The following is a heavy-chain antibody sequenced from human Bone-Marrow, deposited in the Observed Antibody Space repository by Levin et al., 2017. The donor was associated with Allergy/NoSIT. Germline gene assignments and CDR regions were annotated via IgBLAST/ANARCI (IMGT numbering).Heavy chain of an antibody. CDR3: ARENYPLEPYYYYDGMDV. V-gene: IGHV3-21*01. J-gene: IGHJ6*02. CDR2: ISSSSSYI. CDR1: GFTFSSYS. D-gene: IGHD5-24*01. Sequence: GGSLRLSCAASGFTFSSYSMNWVRQAPGKGLEWVSSISSSSSYIYYADSVQGRFTISRDNAKNSLYLQMNSLRAEDTAVYYCARENYPLEPYYYYDGMDVWGQGTTVTVSS.